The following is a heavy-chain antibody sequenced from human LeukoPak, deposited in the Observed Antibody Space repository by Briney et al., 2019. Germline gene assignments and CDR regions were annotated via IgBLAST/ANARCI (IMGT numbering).Heavy chain of an antibody. CDR2: IYYSGST. V-gene: IGHV4-34*01. D-gene: IGHD3-22*01. Sequence: PSETLSLTCAVYGGSFSGYYWSWIRQPPGKGLEWIGSIYYSGSTYYNPSLKSRVTISVDTSKNQFSLKLSSVTAADTAVYYCARDKGYDSRAFDIWGQGTMVTVSS. CDR3: ARDKGYDSRAFDI. CDR1: GGSFSGYY. J-gene: IGHJ3*02.